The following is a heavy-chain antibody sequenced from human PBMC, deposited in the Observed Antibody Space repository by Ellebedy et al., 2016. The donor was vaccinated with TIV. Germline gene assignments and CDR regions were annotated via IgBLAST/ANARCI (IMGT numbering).Heavy chain of an antibody. J-gene: IGHJ4*02. D-gene: IGHD6-19*01. CDR3: ARDLDESSGWYGGAGY. Sequence: GESLKISCAASGFTISRHWMTWVRQGPGKGLEWVANINQDGGEKNYVDSVRGRFTISRDNSMTTLYLQMNSLRAEDTSVYYCARDLDESSGWYGGAGYWGQGTLVTVSS. CDR2: INQDGGEK. V-gene: IGHV3-7*01. CDR1: GFTISRHW.